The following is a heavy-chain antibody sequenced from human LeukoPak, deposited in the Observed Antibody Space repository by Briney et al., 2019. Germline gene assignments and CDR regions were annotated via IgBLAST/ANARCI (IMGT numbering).Heavy chain of an antibody. CDR3: VRDSDYQRNSDVRYAHYDALDI. CDR2: VKTDGSVK. V-gene: IGHV3-7*01. J-gene: IGHJ3*02. CDR1: GFNFSTFW. D-gene: IGHD3-16*01. Sequence: AGGSLRLSCAASGFNFSTFWMAWIRQAPGKGLEWVANVKTDGSVKHYMDSMEGRFTISRDNAGSSLYLQINSLRAEDTALYYCVRDSDYQRNSDVRYAHYDALDIWRHGTMVTVSS.